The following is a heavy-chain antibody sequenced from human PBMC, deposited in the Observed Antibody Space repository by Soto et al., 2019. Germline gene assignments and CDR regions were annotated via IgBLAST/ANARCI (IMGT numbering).Heavy chain of an antibody. CDR3: ARAGNWNDGQFDY. V-gene: IGHV1-69*02. CDR1: GGTFSSYT. J-gene: IGHJ4*02. CDR2: IIPILGIA. D-gene: IGHD1-20*01. Sequence: QVQLVQSGAEVKKPGSSVKVSCKASGGTFSSYTISWVRQAPGQGLEWMGRIIPILGIANYAQKFQGRVTITADKSTSTAYMELSSLRSEDTAVYYCARAGNWNDGQFDYWGQGTLVTVSS.